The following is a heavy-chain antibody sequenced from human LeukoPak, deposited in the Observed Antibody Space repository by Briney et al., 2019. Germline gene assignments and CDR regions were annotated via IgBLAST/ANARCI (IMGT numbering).Heavy chain of an antibody. D-gene: IGHD5-18*01. V-gene: IGHV1-69*01. CDR3: AKDCSPRGYSYGPFDY. J-gene: IGHJ4*02. Sequence: SVKVSCKASGGTFSSYAISWVRQAPGQGLEWMGGIIPIFGTANYAQKFQGRVTITADESTSTAYMELSSLRSEDTAVYYCAKDCSPRGYSYGPFDYWGQGTLVTVSS. CDR2: IIPIFGTA. CDR1: GGTFSSYA.